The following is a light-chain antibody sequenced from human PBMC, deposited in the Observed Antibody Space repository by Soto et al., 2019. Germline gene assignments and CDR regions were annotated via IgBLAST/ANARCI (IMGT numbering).Light chain of an antibody. Sequence: DIQMNQSPSTLSASVGDRVTITCRASQSISSWLAWYQQKPGKAPKLLIYNASSLESGVPSRFSGSGSGTEFTLTLSLLQPDYFASYRRQRSYSTPSGT. CDR1: QSISSW. CDR2: NAS. V-gene: IGKV1-5*03. CDR3: QRSYSTPSGT. J-gene: IGKJ1*01.